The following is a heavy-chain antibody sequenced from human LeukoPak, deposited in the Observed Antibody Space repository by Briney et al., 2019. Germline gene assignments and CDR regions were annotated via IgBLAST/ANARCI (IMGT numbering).Heavy chain of an antibody. V-gene: IGHV4-39*07. CDR3: ATSPRGDYVWGSYRYAFDI. D-gene: IGHD3-16*02. J-gene: IGHJ3*02. CDR1: GGSISSSSYY. Sequence: SETLSLTCTVSGGSISSSSYYWGWIRQPPGKGLEWIGSIYYSGSTYYNPSLKSRVTISVDTSKNQFSLKLSSVTAADTAVYYCATSPRGDYVWGSYRYAFDIWGQGTMVTVSS. CDR2: IYYSGST.